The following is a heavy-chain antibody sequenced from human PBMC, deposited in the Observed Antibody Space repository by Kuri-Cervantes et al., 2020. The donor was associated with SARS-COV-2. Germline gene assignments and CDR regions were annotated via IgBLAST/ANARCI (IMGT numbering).Heavy chain of an antibody. CDR2: ISVYNGAT. J-gene: IGHJ4*02. V-gene: IGHV1-18*01. D-gene: IGHD1-26*01. CDR3: ARDSEEWELRGDFDY. CDR1: GYNFNGYY. Sequence: ASVKVSCKASGYNFNGYYMHWVRQAPGQGLEWMGWISVYNGATNYARNFQGRVTMTTVTSTSTAYMELGSLRPDDTAVYYCARDSEEWELRGDFDYWGQGTLVTVSS.